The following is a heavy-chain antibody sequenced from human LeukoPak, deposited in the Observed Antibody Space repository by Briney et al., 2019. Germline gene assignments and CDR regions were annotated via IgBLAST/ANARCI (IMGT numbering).Heavy chain of an antibody. V-gene: IGHV4-34*01. D-gene: IGHD1-7*01. CDR3: ARFGAITGTTSFDY. Sequence: PGGSLRLSCAASGFTVSSNYMSWVRQAPGKGLEWIGEINHSGSTNYNPSLKSRVTISVDTSKNQFSLKLSSVTAADTAVYYCARFGAITGTTSFDYWGQGTLVTVSS. J-gene: IGHJ4*02. CDR1: GFTVSSNY. CDR2: INHSGST.